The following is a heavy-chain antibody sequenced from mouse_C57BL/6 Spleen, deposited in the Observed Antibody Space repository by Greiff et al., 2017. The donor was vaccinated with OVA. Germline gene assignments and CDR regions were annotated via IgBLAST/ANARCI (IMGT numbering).Heavy chain of an antibody. Sequence: QVQLQQSGPELVKPGASVKISCKASGYAFSSSWMNWVKQRPGKGLEWIGRIYPGDGDTNYNGKFKGKATLTADKSSSTAYLQLSSLTSEDSAVYFCAAGGRGDYFEYWGQGTTLT. J-gene: IGHJ2*01. V-gene: IGHV1-82*01. D-gene: IGHD1-1*01. CDR3: AAGGRGDYFEY. CDR1: GYAFSSSW. CDR2: IYPGDGDT.